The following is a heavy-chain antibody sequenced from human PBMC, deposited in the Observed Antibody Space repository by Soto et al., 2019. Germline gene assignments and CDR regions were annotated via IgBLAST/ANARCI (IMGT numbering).Heavy chain of an antibody. D-gene: IGHD1-7*01. J-gene: IGHJ6*02. CDR1: GFTFSSYG. V-gene: IGHV3-33*01. CDR3: ARGGGTTAHPIYYYYYGMDV. CDR2: IWYDGSNK. Sequence: QVQLVESGGGVVQPGRSLRLSCAASGFTFSSYGMHWVRQAPGKGLEWVAVIWYDGSNKYYADSVKGRFTISRDNSKNTXYXXMNSLRAEDTAVYYCARGGGTTAHPIYYYYYGMDVWGQGTTVTVSS.